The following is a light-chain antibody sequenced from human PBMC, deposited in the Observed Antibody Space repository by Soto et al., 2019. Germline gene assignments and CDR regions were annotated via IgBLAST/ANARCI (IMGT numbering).Light chain of an antibody. CDR1: QSVRSNY. V-gene: IGKV3-20*01. CDR3: QQYGSSPWT. Sequence: EIVLXQXPXTLSLSPGERATLSCRASQSVRSNYLAWYRQTPGQAPRLLIYGASNRATGIPDRFSGSGSGTDFTLIISRLEPEDFALYYCQQYGSSPWTFGQGTKVEIK. CDR2: GAS. J-gene: IGKJ1*01.